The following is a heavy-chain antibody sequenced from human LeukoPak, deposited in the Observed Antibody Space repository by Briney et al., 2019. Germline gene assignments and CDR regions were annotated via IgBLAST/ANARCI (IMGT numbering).Heavy chain of an antibody. CDR2: IYTTGST. CDR1: GSSIGTYS. J-gene: IGHJ3*02. D-gene: IGHD5-24*01. CDR3: ARHRAEMATITDDAFDM. Sequence: SETLSLTCTVSGSSIGTYSWSWIRQPPGKGLEWIGYIYTTGSTHYNPSLKSQVNMSLDTSKHQFSRSLSSVTAAHTAVFYCARHRAEMATITDDAFDMWGRGTVVTVSS. V-gene: IGHV4-4*09.